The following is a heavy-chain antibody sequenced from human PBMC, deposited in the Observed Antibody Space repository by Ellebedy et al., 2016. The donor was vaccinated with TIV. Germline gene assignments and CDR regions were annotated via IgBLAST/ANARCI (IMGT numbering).Heavy chain of an antibody. V-gene: IGHV3-9*01. CDR2: ISWNSGTI. D-gene: IGHD3-16*01. J-gene: IGHJ4*02. Sequence: PGGSLRLSCAASGFTVSSNYMSWVRQAPGKGLEWVSGISWNSGTIGYADSVKGRFTISRDNARNSLYLQMNSLRAEDTALYYCAKDYRAYPYFFDFWGQGTLVTVSS. CDR3: AKDYRAYPYFFDF. CDR1: GFTVSSNY.